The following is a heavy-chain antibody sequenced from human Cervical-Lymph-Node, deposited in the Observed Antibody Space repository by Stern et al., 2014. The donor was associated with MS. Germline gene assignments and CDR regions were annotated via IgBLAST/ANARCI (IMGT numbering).Heavy chain of an antibody. Sequence: QMQLVQSGAEVKKPGSSVKVSCKASGGTFSSYAISWVRQAPGQGLECMGGIIPIFGTANYAQTFQGSVTITADESTSTAYMKLSSLRSEATAVYYCARGELKEGLVRGMDVWGQGTTVTVSS. CDR1: GGTFSSYA. V-gene: IGHV1-69*01. CDR2: IIPIFGTA. J-gene: IGHJ6*02. CDR3: ARGELKEGLVRGMDV. D-gene: IGHD1-26*01.